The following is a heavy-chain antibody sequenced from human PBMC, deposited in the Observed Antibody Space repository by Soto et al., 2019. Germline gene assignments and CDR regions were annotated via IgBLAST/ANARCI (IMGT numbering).Heavy chain of an antibody. V-gene: IGHV4-30-4*07. CDR2: VYQSGRT. CDR1: GAYVSSAGYS. J-gene: IGHJ4*02. CDR3: ARGQSIVAAIDYFDY. D-gene: IGHD5-12*01. Sequence: SEALSLTCSVSGAYVSSAGYSWSWIRQPPGKGLEWIGYVYQSGRTYGSVTTSYNPSLKSRVTISVDRSTNQFSLKLISVTAADTAVYFCARGQSIVAAIDYFDYWGQGSLVTVSS.